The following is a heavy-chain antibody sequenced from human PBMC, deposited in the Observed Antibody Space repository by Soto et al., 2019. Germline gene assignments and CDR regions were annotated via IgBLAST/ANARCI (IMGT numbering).Heavy chain of an antibody. Sequence: SVKVSCTASGGTFSSYTISWVRQAPGQGLEWMGRIIPILGIANYAQKFQGRVTITADKSTSTAYMELSSLRSEDTAVYYCARGYCSSTSCFGFGWFDPWGQGTLVTVSS. CDR2: IIPILGIA. V-gene: IGHV1-69*02. CDR1: GGTFSSYT. CDR3: ARGYCSSTSCFGFGWFDP. J-gene: IGHJ5*02. D-gene: IGHD2-2*01.